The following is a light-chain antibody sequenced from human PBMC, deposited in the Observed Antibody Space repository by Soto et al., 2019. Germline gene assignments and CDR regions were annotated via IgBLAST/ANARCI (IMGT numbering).Light chain of an antibody. CDR2: AAS. V-gene: IGKV1-5*01. CDR3: HQYNSYS. J-gene: IGKJ1*01. Sequence: DIQMTQSPSTLSASVGDRVTITCRASQSISSWLAWYQQKPGKAPKRLIYAASTLQSGVPSRFSGSGSGTEFTLTISSLQPDDFATYYCHQYNSYSFGQGTKVDIK. CDR1: QSISSW.